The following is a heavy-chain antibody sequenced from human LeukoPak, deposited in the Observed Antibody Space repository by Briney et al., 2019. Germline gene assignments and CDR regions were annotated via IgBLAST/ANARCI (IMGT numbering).Heavy chain of an antibody. V-gene: IGHV1-2*02. J-gene: IGHJ5*02. CDR1: GYSFTDYY. CDR2: INPNSGGT. Sequence: AASVKVSCKTSGYSFTDYYMHWVRQAPGRGLEWMGWINPNSGGTSSAQKFQGRVTMTRDTSITTVYMEVRWLTSDDTAAYYCARADRLHGGPYLIGPWGQGTLVTVSS. CDR3: ARADRLHGGPYLIGP. D-gene: IGHD2-21*01.